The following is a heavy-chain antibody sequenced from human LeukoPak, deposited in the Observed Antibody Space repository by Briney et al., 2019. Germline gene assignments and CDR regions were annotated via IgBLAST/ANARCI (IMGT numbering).Heavy chain of an antibody. CDR1: GYSFSNYW. J-gene: IGHJ5*01. V-gene: IGHV5-51*01. D-gene: IGHD2-21*02. Sequence: GESLKISCKGSGYSFSNYWIAWVRQMPGKGLEWMGIIYPGDSDTRYSPSFQGQVTISADRSITTAYLQWNSLKASDTAMYYCARGDVVRGVSWFDSWGQGALVTVSS. CDR3: ARGDVVRGVSWFDS. CDR2: IYPGDSDT.